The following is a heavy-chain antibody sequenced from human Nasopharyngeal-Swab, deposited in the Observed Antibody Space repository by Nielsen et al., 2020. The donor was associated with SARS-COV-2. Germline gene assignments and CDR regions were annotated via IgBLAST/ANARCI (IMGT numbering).Heavy chain of an antibody. CDR2: INHSGST. V-gene: IGHV4-34*01. CDR1: GGSFNTYN. D-gene: IGHD2-2*01. Sequence: SETLSLTCAVYGGSFNTYNWGWIRQPPGKGLEWIAEINHSGSTNYIPSLKSRVTISVDTSKNQFSLKVTSVTAADTAVYYCARGISGVVPAPILGVGPYYHYYSMDVWGKGTTVTVSS. CDR3: ARGISGVVPAPILGVGPYYHYYSMDV. J-gene: IGHJ6*03.